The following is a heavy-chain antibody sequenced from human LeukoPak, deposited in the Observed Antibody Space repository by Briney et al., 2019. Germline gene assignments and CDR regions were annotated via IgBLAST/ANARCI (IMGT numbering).Heavy chain of an antibody. CDR2: ISDSDGST. J-gene: IGHJ4*02. CDR1: GFTFSTYA. D-gene: IGHD2-15*01. Sequence: GGSLRLSCAASGFTFSTYAMSWVRQAPGKGLEWVSSISDSDGSTYYADSVKGRFTISRDNSKNTLYLQMNSLRAEDTAVYYCAKLSRAARHLFDYWGQGTLVTVSS. CDR3: AKLSRAARHLFDY. V-gene: IGHV3-23*01.